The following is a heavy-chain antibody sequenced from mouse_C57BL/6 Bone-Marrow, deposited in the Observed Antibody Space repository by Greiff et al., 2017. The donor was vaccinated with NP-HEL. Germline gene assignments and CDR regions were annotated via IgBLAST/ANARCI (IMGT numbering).Heavy chain of an antibody. CDR2: IYPRSGNT. Sequence: VQLVESGAELARPGASVKLSCKASGYTFTSYGISWVKQRTGQGLEWIGEIYPRSGNTYYNEKFKGKATLTADKSSSTAYMELRSLTSEDSAVYFCARLWLRRGRYYYAMDYWGQGTSVTVSS. J-gene: IGHJ4*01. V-gene: IGHV1-81*01. CDR3: ARLWLRRGRYYYAMDY. D-gene: IGHD2-2*01. CDR1: GYTFTSYG.